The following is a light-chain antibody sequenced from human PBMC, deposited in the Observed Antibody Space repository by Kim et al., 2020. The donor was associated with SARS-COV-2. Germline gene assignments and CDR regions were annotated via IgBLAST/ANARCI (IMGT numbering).Light chain of an antibody. CDR3: QQYYSYPWT. CDR1: QGISSY. Sequence: SSTGDRVTNTCRASQGISSYLAWYQQKPGKAPKLLIYAASTLQSGVPSRFSGSGSGTDFTLTISCLQSEDFATYYCQQYYSYPWTFGQGTKVDIK. V-gene: IGKV1-8*01. CDR2: AAS. J-gene: IGKJ1*01.